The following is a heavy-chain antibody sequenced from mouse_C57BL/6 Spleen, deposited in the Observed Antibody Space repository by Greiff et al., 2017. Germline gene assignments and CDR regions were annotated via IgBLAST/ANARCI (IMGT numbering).Heavy chain of an antibody. J-gene: IGHJ4*01. CDR2: ISGGGGNT. Sequence: EVKVVESGGGLVKPGGSLKLSCAASGFTFSSYTMSWVRQTPEKRLEWVATISGGGGNTYYPDSVKGRFTISRDNAKNTLYLQMSSLRSEDTALYYCARHGAYAMDYWGQGTSVTVSS. CDR3: ARHGAYAMDY. CDR1: GFTFSSYT. V-gene: IGHV5-9*01.